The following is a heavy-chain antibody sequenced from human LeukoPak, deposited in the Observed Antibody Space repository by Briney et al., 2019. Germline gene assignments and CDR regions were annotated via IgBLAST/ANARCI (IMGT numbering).Heavy chain of an antibody. Sequence: PGGSLRLSCAASGFTFSSYAMHWVRQAPGKGLEYVSAISSNGGSTYYANSVKGRFTISRDNSKNTLYLQMGSLRAEDMAVYYCAKVNWRYFDYWGQGTLVTVSS. J-gene: IGHJ4*02. CDR3: AKVNWRYFDY. CDR1: GFTFSSYA. CDR2: ISSNGGST. V-gene: IGHV3-64*01. D-gene: IGHD1-1*01.